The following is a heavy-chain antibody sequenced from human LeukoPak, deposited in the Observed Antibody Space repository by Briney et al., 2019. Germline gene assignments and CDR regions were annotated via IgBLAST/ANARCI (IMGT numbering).Heavy chain of an antibody. J-gene: IGHJ4*02. V-gene: IGHV3-48*02. CDR1: GFTFSDYS. CDR2: IDDSGDTI. Sequence: PGGSLRLSCAASGFTFSDYSMNWVRQAPGKGLEWVSYIDDSGDTIYYADSVKGRFTISRDNAKNPRELQMNSLCDEGTAVYYCSRRFDCWGQGTLVTVSS. CDR3: SRRFDC.